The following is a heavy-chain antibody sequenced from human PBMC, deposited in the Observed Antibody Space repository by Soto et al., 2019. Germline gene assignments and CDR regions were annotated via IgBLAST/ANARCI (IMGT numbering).Heavy chain of an antibody. V-gene: IGHV3-15*01. J-gene: IGHJ6*02. CDR3: TTLSYGDYSYYYYGMDV. Sequence: GGSLRLSCTVSGFNFDDYALNWFRQAPGKGLEWVGRIKSKTGGGTTDYAAPVKGRFTISRDDSKNTLYLQMNSLKTEDTAVYYCTTLSYGDYSYYYYGMDVWGQGTTVPVSS. D-gene: IGHD4-17*01. CDR1: GFNFDDYA. CDR2: IKSKTGGGTT.